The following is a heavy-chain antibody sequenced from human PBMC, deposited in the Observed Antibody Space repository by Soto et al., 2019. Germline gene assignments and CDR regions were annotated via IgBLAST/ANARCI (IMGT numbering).Heavy chain of an antibody. J-gene: IGHJ6*02. CDR1: GYTFTRYG. Sequence: QVQLVQSGAEVKKPGASVKVSCKASGYTFTRYGISWVRQAPVQGLEWMGWISAYNGNTNYAQKLQGRVTMTTDTSTSTAYMELRSLRSDDTAVYYCARAERRYYDFWSGNYYYYGMDVWGQGTTVTVSS. V-gene: IGHV1-18*01. CDR2: ISAYNGNT. CDR3: ARAERRYYDFWSGNYYYYGMDV. D-gene: IGHD3-3*01.